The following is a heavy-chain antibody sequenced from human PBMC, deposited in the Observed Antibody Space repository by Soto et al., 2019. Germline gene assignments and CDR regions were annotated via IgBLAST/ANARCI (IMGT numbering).Heavy chain of an antibody. D-gene: IGHD3-22*01. CDR1: GSSISSSY. Sequence: ETLSVTSPVSGSSISSSYGTWIRQSPEKGLEWIGYVYYSGSTNYHPYLKSRVTISVDTSKNQYSLKLSSVNAAETAVYYCARGYYDSSGQSNTFDIWRQGKMVTVS. CDR2: VYYSGST. J-gene: IGHJ3*02. V-gene: IGHV4-59*01. CDR3: ARGYYDSSGQSNTFDI.